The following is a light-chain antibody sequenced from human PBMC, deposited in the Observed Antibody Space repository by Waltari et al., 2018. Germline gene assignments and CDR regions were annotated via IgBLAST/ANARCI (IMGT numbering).Light chain of an antibody. Sequence: SYELTQPSSVSVSPGQTARITCSGDILAKKKYSRWFQQKPGQAPVLLIYKANERPSGIPERFSGSSSGTTVTLTISGAQVEDEADYFCSSAADNNLVFGGGTKLTVL. CDR3: SSAADNNLV. V-gene: IGLV3-27*01. J-gene: IGLJ3*02. CDR1: ILAKKKY. CDR2: KAN.